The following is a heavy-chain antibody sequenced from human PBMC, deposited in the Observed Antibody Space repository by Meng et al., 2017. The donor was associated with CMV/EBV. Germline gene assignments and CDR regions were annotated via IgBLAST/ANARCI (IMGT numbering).Heavy chain of an antibody. CDR2: ISAYNGNT. V-gene: IGHV1-18*01. J-gene: IGHJ4*02. CDR1: GYTFTSYG. CDR3: ARGDSSGWFHFDH. D-gene: IGHD6-19*01. Sequence: QFQLVQLGAGVKKPGASVRGSCKASGYTFTSYGISWVRQAPGQGLEWMGWISAYNGNTNYAQKIQGRVTINADESTSTAYMELSSLRSEDTAVYYCARGDSSGWFHFDHWGQGPLVTVSS.